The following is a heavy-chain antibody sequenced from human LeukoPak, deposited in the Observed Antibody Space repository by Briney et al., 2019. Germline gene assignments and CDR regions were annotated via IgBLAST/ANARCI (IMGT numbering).Heavy chain of an antibody. CDR2: INPNSGGT. Sequence: ASVKVSCKASGYTFTGYYMHWVRQAPGQGLEWMGWINPNSGGTNYAQKFQGRVTMTRDTSISTAYMELSRLRSDDTAVYYCARHGDIVAVVAGNWFDPWGQGTLVTVSS. CDR1: GYTFTGYY. J-gene: IGHJ5*02. D-gene: IGHD2-15*01. V-gene: IGHV1-2*02. CDR3: ARHGDIVAVVAGNWFDP.